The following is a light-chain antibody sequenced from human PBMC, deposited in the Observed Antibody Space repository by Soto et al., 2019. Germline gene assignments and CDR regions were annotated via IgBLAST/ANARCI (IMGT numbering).Light chain of an antibody. CDR3: ATWDDSLNGVYV. Sequence: QSVLTQAPSASGTPGQGVTISCSGSTSNIGSNYVYWYQQLPGTAPKLLIYGNNQRPSGVPDRFSGSKSGTSASLAISGLRSDDEADYFCATWDDSLNGVYVFATGTKVT. V-gene: IGLV1-47*01. CDR1: TSNIGSNY. CDR2: GNN. J-gene: IGLJ1*01.